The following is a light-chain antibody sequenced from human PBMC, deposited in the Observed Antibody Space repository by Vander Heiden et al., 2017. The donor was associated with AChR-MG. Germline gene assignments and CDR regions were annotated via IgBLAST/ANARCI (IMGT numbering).Light chain of an antibody. CDR2: GAS. CDR1: QSVSSK. CDR3: QQDDNWPLT. Sequence: EIVMTQSPATLSVSPGERATRSCRASQSVSSKLAGYQQKPGQPPRLLIYGASTRATGIPARFSGSGSGTEFTLTISSLQSEDFAVYSCQQDDNWPLTFGHGTKVDIK. J-gene: IGKJ3*01. V-gene: IGKV3-15*01.